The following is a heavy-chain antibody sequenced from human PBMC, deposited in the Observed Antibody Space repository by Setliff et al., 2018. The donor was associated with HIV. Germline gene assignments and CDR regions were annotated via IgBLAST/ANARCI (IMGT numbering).Heavy chain of an antibody. CDR3: ARHSDFWSEDAFDI. V-gene: IGHV4-4*09. Sequence: SETLSLTCTVSGGSTNNFYWSWIRQPPGKGLEWIGYISTSGSTKYNPSLKSRVTVLVDPSNNQFSLRLSSVTAADTAVYYCARHSDFWSEDAFDIWAQGTVVTVSS. CDR1: GGSTNNFY. J-gene: IGHJ3*02. D-gene: IGHD3-3*01. CDR2: ISTSGST.